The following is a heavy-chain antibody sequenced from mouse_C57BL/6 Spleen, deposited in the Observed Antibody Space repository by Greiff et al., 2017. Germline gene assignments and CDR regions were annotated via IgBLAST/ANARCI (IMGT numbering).Heavy chain of an antibody. D-gene: IGHD2-4*01. CDR1: GYTFTSYW. CDR2: IYPGNSDT. V-gene: IGHV1-5*01. CDR3: TRYEYDDGDFDY. Sequence: EVQLQQSGTVLARPGASVKMSCKTSGYTFTSYWMHWVKQRPGQGLEWIGAIYPGNSDTSYNQKFKGKAKLTAVTAASTASMEISSLTNEDSAVYYCTRYEYDDGDFDYWDQGNTLTFSS. J-gene: IGHJ2*01.